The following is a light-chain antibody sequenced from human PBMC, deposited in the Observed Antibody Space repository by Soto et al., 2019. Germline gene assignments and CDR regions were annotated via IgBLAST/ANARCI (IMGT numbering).Light chain of an antibody. V-gene: IGLV2-14*03. J-gene: IGLJ2*01. CDR1: SSDVGTFNY. Sequence: QSALTQPASVSGSPGLSITISCTGTSSDVGTFNYVSWYQQHPGKAPRLMIYDVSNRPSGVSNRFSGSKSGNTASLTISGLQTEDEADYYCSSYRHSRTVVFGGGTKLTVL. CDR3: SSYRHSRTVV. CDR2: DVS.